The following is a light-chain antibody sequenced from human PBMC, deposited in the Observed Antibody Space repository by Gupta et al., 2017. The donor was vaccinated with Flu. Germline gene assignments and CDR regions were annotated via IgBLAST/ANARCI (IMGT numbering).Light chain of an antibody. CDR3: QQYFTDFHT. CDR1: QTINRW. V-gene: IGKV1-5*03. Sequence: PSTLSASVGDRVTITCRASQTINRWLAWYQQKPGKVPNLLMYKASTLESGVPSRFSGSGSGTEFTLTINSLQPDDFATYYCQQYFTDFHTFGQGTKVEIK. CDR2: KAS. J-gene: IGKJ2*01.